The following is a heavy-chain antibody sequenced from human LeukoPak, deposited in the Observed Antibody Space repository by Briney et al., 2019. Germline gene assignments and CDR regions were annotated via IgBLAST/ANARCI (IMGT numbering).Heavy chain of an antibody. Sequence: GGSLRLSCAASGFPFNAYLIHWLRQAPGKGLEWVAVISSDGNAMFYADSVKGRFTISRDNSKNTLYLQMNSLRAEDTAVYYCVRESEYYFDHSASFDYWGQGTLVTVSS. CDR2: ISSDGNAM. V-gene: IGHV3-30-3*01. J-gene: IGHJ4*02. CDR1: GFPFNAYL. CDR3: VRESEYYFDHSASFDY. D-gene: IGHD3-22*01.